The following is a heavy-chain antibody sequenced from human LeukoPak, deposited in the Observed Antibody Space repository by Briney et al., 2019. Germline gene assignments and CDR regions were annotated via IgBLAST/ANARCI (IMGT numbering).Heavy chain of an antibody. Sequence: GESPKISCKGSGYSFTSYWIGWVRQMPGKGLEWMGIIYPGDSDTRYSPSFQGQVTISADKSISTAYLQWSSLKASDTAMYYCARGYCSSTSCGNFDYWGQGTLVTVSS. CDR2: IYPGDSDT. CDR1: GYSFTSYW. J-gene: IGHJ4*02. D-gene: IGHD2-2*01. V-gene: IGHV5-51*01. CDR3: ARGYCSSTSCGNFDY.